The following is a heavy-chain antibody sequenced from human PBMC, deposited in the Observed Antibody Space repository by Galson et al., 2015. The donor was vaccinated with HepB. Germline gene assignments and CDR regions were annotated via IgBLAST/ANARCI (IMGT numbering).Heavy chain of an antibody. J-gene: IGHJ6*03. D-gene: IGHD1-1*01. CDR1: GFTFSNAW. CDR2: IKSKTDGGTT. CDR3: TTGTTGTTPYYYYYMDV. Sequence: LRLSCAASGFTFSNAWMNWVRQAPGKGLEWVGRIKSKTDGGTTDYAAPVKGRFTISRDDSKNTLYLQMNSLKTEDTAVYYCTTGTTGTTPYYYYYMDVWGKGTTVTVSS. V-gene: IGHV3-15*07.